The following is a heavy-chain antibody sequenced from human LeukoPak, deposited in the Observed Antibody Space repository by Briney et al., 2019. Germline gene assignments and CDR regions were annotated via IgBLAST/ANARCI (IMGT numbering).Heavy chain of an antibody. Sequence: GGSLRLSCAASGYTFSTYWMHWVRQGPGKGLVWVSRINEDGTSTSYAESVRGRFTISRDNAKNTLYLQMNSLRVEDTAVYSCAKTGTGYFRNWFDPWGQGTLVTVSS. CDR1: GYTFSTYW. D-gene: IGHD3/OR15-3a*01. J-gene: IGHJ5*02. CDR2: INEDGTST. CDR3: AKTGTGYFRNWFDP. V-gene: IGHV3-74*01.